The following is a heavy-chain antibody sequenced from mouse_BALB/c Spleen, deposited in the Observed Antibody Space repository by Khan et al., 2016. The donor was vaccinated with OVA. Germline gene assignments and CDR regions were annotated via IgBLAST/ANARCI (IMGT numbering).Heavy chain of an antibody. CDR2: INPHFGET. Sequence: QQNGPELVKPGASVKISCKASGYSFTGYFMHWVMQSHGKSLEWIGRINPHFGETFYNQKFVDKATLTVDESSSTAHLELRRLASEDSAVSYCARIYGSDVDSWGQGPTLTVSS. CDR3: ARIYGSDVDS. D-gene: IGHD1-1*01. CDR1: GYSFTGYF. J-gene: IGHJ2*01. V-gene: IGHV1-20*02.